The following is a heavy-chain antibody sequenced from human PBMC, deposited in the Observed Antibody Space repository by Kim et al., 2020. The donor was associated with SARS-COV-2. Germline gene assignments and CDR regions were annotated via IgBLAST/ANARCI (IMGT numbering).Heavy chain of an antibody. D-gene: IGHD5-12*01. CDR1: GLTFRNYE. Sequence: GGSLRLSCVASGLTFRNYEMNWVRQAPGKGLEWISKISSSSTTISHADSVRGRFTISRDNAKNSVYLQMNSLRAEDTAVYYCARTSGGYGGAGDFDYWGQGTLVTVSS. V-gene: IGHV3-48*03. CDR3: ARTSGGYGGAGDFDY. J-gene: IGHJ4*02. CDR2: ISSSSTTI.